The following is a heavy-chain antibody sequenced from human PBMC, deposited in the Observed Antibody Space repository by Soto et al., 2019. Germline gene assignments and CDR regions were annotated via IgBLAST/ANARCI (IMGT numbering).Heavy chain of an antibody. J-gene: IGHJ6*02. CDR1: GYTFTSYG. V-gene: IGHV1-18*01. CDR2: ISAYNGNT. Sequence: ASVVSCKASGYTFTSYGISWVRQAPGQGLEWMGWISAYNGNTNYAQKLQGRVTMTTDTSTSTAYMELRSLRSDDTAVYYCARVGLNYYDSSGYPKVDYYYYGMDVWGQGTTVTVSS. D-gene: IGHD3-22*01. CDR3: ARVGLNYYDSSGYPKVDYYYYGMDV.